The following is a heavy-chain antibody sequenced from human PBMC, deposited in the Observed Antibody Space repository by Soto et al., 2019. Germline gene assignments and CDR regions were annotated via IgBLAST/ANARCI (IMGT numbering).Heavy chain of an antibody. CDR2: ISYDGSNK. V-gene: IGHV3-30*18. CDR1: GFTFSSYC. J-gene: IGHJ6*02. CDR3: AKDNSLGYDFWSGYYGTYYYYGMDV. Sequence: GSLRLSCAASGFTFSSYCTHWVRQAPGKGLEWVAVISYDGSNKYYADSVKGRFTISRDNSKNTLYLQMNSLRAEDTAVYYCAKDNSLGYDFWSGYYGTYYYYGMDVWGQGTTVTVSS. D-gene: IGHD3-3*01.